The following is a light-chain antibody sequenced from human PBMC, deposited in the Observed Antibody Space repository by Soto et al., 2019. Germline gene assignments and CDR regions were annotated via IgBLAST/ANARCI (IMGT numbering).Light chain of an antibody. CDR2: EVS. CDR1: SSDVGGYNY. CDR3: SSYTSTSTLLI. Sequence: LTQPASVSGSAGQSITISRTGTSSDVGGYNYVSWYQHHPGKAPKLMIYEVSSRPSGVSYRFSGSKSGYTASLTISGLQAEDEADYYCSSYTSTSTLLIFGTGTKVTVL. V-gene: IGLV2-14*01. J-gene: IGLJ1*01.